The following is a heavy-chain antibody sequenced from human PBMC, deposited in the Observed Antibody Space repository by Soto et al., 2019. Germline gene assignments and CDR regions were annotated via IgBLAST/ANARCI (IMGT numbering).Heavy chain of an antibody. D-gene: IGHD2-2*01. CDR2: IYYSGST. J-gene: IGHJ6*02. V-gene: IGHV4-30-4*01. CDR1: GGSISSGDYY. Sequence: SETLSLTCTVSGGSISSGDYYWSWIRQPPGEGLEWIGYIYYSGSTYYNPSLNSRLTISVDTSKNQFSLKLSSVTAADTAVYYCARDRGGIIVLPAAAANYYIGMDAWGQGPTVTVS. CDR3: ARDRGGIIVLPAAAANYYIGMDA.